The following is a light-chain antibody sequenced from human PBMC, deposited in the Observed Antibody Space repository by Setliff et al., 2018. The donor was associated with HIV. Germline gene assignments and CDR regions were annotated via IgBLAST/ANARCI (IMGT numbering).Light chain of an antibody. CDR2: WAS. V-gene: IGKV4-1*01. CDR3: QQYYNTPVT. J-gene: IGKJ4*01. Sequence: DIVMTQSPDSLAVSLGERATINCKSSQTVLYSSNNKNYLAWYQQKPGQPPKLLIYWASTRESGVPDRFSGGGSGTDFTLAISSLQAEDVAVYYCQQYYNTPVTFGGGTRWIS. CDR1: QTVLYSSNNKNY.